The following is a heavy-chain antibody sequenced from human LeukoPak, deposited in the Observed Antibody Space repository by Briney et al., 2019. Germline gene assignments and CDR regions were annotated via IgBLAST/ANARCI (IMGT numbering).Heavy chain of an antibody. CDR3: AQDPPGPVAFDI. Sequence: PGGSLRLSCGASGFTFSIYAMSWVRQAPGKGLEWVSAISGSGGSTYYAYYADSVKGRFTISRDNSKNTLYLQMNSLRAEDTAVYYWAQDPPGPVAFDIWGKGQWSPSLQ. CDR2: ISGSGGSTYYA. V-gene: IGHV3-23*01. CDR1: GFTFSIYA. J-gene: IGHJ3*02.